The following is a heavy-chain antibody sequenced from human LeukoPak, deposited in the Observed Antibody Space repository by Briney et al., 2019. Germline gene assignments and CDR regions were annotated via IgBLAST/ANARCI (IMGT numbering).Heavy chain of an antibody. CDR3: ARDVQVATIYPLDY. CDR1: GFTFSTYG. D-gene: IGHD5-12*01. CDR2: ISSSTTII. Sequence: GGSLRLSCAASGFTFSTYGMNWVRQAPGKGLEWVSYISSSTTIIYYASSVKGRFTISRDNAKNSLYLQMNSLRAEDTAVYYCARDVQVATIYPLDYWGQGTLVTVSS. V-gene: IGHV3-48*04. J-gene: IGHJ4*02.